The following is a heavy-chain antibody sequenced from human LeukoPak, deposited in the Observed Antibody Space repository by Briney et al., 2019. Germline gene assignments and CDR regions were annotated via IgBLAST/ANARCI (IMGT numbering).Heavy chain of an antibody. CDR1: GASISSYY. CDR3: AREAWVSGDSKYRYYGIDV. J-gene: IGHJ6*02. V-gene: IGHV4-59*01. CDR2: IDYSGST. Sequence: SETLSLTCTVSGASISSYYWSWIRQPPGKGLEWIGYIDYSGSTNYTPSLKSRVTISVDTSKNQFSLKLSSVTAADTALYYCAREAWVSGDSKYRYYGIDVWSQGTTVTVSS. D-gene: IGHD4-17*01.